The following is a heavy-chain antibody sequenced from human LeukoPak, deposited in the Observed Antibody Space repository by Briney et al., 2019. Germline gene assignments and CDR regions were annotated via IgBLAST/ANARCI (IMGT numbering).Heavy chain of an antibody. CDR3: TTEKVVLLWFGELSPKGMDV. V-gene: IGHV3-15*01. Sequence: PGGSLRLSCAASGFTLSNAWMSWVRQAPGKGLEWVGRIKSKTDGGTTDYAAPVKGRFTISRDDSKNTLYLQMNSLKTEDTAVYYCTTEKVVLLWFGELSPKGMDVWGKGTTVTVSS. J-gene: IGHJ6*03. D-gene: IGHD3-10*01. CDR2: IKSKTDGGTT. CDR1: GFTLSNAW.